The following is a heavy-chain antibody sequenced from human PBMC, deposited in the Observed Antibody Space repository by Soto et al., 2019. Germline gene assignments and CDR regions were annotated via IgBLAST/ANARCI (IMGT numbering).Heavy chain of an antibody. CDR2: IYYSGST. D-gene: IGHD6-6*01. J-gene: IGHJ4*02. CDR3: ARGGDIAAFDY. CDR1: GGSISSGGYY. Sequence: SETLSLTCTVSGGSISSGGYYWSWIRQHPGKGLEWIGYIYYSGSTYYNPSLKSRVTISVDTSKNQFSLKLSSVTAADTAVYYCARGGDIAAFDYWGQGTLVTVSS. V-gene: IGHV4-31*03.